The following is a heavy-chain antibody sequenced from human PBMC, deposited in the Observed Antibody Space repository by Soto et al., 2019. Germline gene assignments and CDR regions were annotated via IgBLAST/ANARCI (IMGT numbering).Heavy chain of an antibody. CDR2: INPSGGST. CDR1: GYTFTSYY. D-gene: IGHD3-22*01. V-gene: IGHV1-46*01. CDR3: ARGYYDSSGPLLYYFDY. J-gene: IGHJ4*02. Sequence: ASVEVSCKASGYTFTSYYIHWVRQAPGQGLEWMGIINPSGGSTSYAQKFQGRVTMTRDTSTSTVYMELSSLRSEDAAVYYCARGYYDSSGPLLYYFDYWGQGTLVTVSS.